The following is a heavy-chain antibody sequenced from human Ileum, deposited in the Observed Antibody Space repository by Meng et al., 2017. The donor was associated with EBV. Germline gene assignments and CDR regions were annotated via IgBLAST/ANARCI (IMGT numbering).Heavy chain of an antibody. CDR2: INPGSGNT. CDR1: GYTFNGYA. D-gene: IGHD1-26*01. J-gene: IGHJ4*02. V-gene: IGHV1-3*01. CDR3: ARDGGFSVGATKYDY. Sequence: VPVVQCGAEVKMPEASIDLSGQASGYTFNGYAIRWVRQAPGQRLEWMGWINPGSGNTKYSQKCQGRVTITRDTSATTVYMDLSSLRSEDTAVFYCARDGGFSVGATKYDYWGQGALVTVSS.